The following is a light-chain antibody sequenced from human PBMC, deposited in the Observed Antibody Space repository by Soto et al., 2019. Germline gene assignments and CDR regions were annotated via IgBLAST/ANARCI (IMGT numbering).Light chain of an antibody. V-gene: IGKV3D-20*02. CDR3: QQRSNWPLT. CDR2: AAS. CDR1: RSFASSY. J-gene: IGKJ4*01. Sequence: EIVLTQSPGTLSLSPGERATLSCRASRSFASSYLAWYQRKPGQAPRLLIYAASNRATGIPDRFTGSGSGTDFTLTISSLEPEDFAVYYCQQRSNWPLTFGGGTKVDIK.